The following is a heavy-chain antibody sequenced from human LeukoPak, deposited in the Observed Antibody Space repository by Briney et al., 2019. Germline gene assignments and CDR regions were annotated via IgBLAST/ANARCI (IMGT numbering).Heavy chain of an antibody. CDR2: IYYSGST. Sequence: SETLSLTCTVSGGSISGSSYYWGWIRQPPGKGLEWIGSIYYSGSTYYNPSLKSRVTISVDTSKNQFSLKLSSVTAADTAVYYCARHPLHMVYATLYYMDVWGKGTTVTVSS. V-gene: IGHV4-39*01. CDR1: GGSISGSSYY. D-gene: IGHD2-8*01. J-gene: IGHJ6*03. CDR3: ARHPLHMVYATLYYMDV.